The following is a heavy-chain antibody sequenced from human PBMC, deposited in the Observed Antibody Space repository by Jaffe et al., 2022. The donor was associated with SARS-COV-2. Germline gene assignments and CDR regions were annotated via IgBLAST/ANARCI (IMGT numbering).Heavy chain of an antibody. CDR1: GFTFSSYG. V-gene: IGHV3-33*01. CDR3: ARQGIIGNYAASSWLDP. J-gene: IGHJ5*02. D-gene: IGHD3-16*01. Sequence: QVQLVESGGGVVQPGTSLRLSCAASGFTFSSYGMHWVRQAPGRGLEWVAVIWFDGSNKYYADSVKGRFTISRDNSKNTLSLQMDSLRAEDTAVYYCARQGIIGNYAASSWLDPWGQGTLVTVSS. CDR2: IWFDGSNK.